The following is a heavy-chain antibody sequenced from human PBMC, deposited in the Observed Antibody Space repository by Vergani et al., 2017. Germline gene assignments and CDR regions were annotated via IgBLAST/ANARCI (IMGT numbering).Heavy chain of an antibody. CDR2: IYWNDDK. Sequence: QITLKESGPTLVKPTQTLTLTCTFSGFSLRTNGMAVGWIRQPPGKALEWLALIYWNDDKFYSPSLKSRLTITKDTSKNQVVIIMTNMDPVDTATYYCAHRRQGYCSGGTCYSARVFAYLCQGALVTVSS. J-gene: IGHJ4*02. V-gene: IGHV2-5*01. CDR1: GFSLRTNGMA. D-gene: IGHD2-15*01. CDR3: AHRRQGYCSGGTCYSARVFAY.